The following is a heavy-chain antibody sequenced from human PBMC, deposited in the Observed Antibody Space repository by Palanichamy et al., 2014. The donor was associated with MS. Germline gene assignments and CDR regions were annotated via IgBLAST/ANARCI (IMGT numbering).Heavy chain of an antibody. CDR1: GGTFSSYA. CDR2: IIPILGIA. Sequence: QVQLVQSGAEVKKPGSSVKVSCKASGGTFSSYAISWVRQAPGQGLEWMGRIIPILGIANYAQKFQGGVTITADKSTSTAYMELSSLRSEDTAVYYCAREHGATTEPEVPFDYWGQGTLVTVSS. D-gene: IGHD1-14*01. J-gene: IGHJ4*02. V-gene: IGHV1-69*09. CDR3: AREHGATTEPEVPFDY.